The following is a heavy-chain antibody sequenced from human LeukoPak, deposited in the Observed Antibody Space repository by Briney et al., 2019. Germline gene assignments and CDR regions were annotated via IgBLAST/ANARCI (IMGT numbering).Heavy chain of an antibody. CDR3: ARELWFGESHRPDYRDAFDI. D-gene: IGHD3-10*01. J-gene: IGHJ3*02. V-gene: IGHV3-21*01. CDR2: ISSSSSCI. Sequence: GGSLRLSCAASGFTFSSYSMNWVRQAPGKGLEWVSSISSSSSCIYYADSVKGRFTISRDNAKNSLYLQMNCLRAEDTAVYYCARELWFGESHRPDYRDAFDIWGQGTMVTVSS. CDR1: GFTFSSYS.